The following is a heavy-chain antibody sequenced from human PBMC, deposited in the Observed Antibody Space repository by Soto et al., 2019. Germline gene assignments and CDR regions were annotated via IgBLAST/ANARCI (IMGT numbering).Heavy chain of an antibody. D-gene: IGHD1-1*01. Sequence: GGSLRLSCAASGFTLDNYAMNWVRQAPGKGLEWVSSISGSGVNRRYANSVKGRFTISRDISKNTLYLQTNSLTAEDTAVYYCARNRGDDWNPLDYWGQGTLVTVSS. CDR3: ARNRGDDWNPLDY. V-gene: IGHV3-23*01. CDR2: ISGSGVNR. J-gene: IGHJ4*02. CDR1: GFTLDNYA.